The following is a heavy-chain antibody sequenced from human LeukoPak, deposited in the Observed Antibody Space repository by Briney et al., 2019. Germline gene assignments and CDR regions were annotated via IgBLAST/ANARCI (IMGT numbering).Heavy chain of an antibody. CDR3: ARSKDCSSTSCPRKNNWLDP. CDR2: IWYDGSNK. CDR1: GFTFSSYG. Sequence: QPGGSLRLSCAASGFTFSSYGMHWVRQAPGKGLEWVAVIWYDGSNKYYADSVKGRFTISRDNSKNTLYLQMNSLRAEDTAVYYCARSKDCSSTSCPRKNNWLDPWGQGTLVTVSS. J-gene: IGHJ5*02. D-gene: IGHD2-2*01. V-gene: IGHV3-33*01.